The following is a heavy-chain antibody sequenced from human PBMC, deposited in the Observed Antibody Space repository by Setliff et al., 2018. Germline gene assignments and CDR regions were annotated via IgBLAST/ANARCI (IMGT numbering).Heavy chain of an antibody. CDR3: ARLTPMADFDY. V-gene: IGHV5-51*01. D-gene: IGHD5-18*01. CDR2: IYPGDSDT. CDR1: GYSFTDYW. Sequence: GESLKISCEASGYSFTDYWIGWVRQMPGKGLEWMGIIYPGDSDTQYSPSFEGQVTISADKSISTAYLQWSSLEASDTAMYYCARLTPMADFDYWGQGTLVTVSS. J-gene: IGHJ4*02.